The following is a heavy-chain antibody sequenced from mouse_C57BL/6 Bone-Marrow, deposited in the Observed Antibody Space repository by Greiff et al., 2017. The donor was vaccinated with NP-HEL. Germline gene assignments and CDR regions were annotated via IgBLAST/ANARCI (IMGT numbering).Heavy chain of an antibody. D-gene: IGHD2-2*01. V-gene: IGHV1-42*01. J-gene: IGHJ2*01. Sequence: EVQLQQSGPELVKPGASVKISCKASGYSFTGYYMNWVKQSPEKSLEWIGEINPSTGGTTYNQKFKAKATLTVDKSSSTAYMQLKSLTSEDSAVYYCARELWLRRDYWGQGTTLTVSS. CDR3: ARELWLRRDY. CDR1: GYSFTGYY. CDR2: INPSTGGT.